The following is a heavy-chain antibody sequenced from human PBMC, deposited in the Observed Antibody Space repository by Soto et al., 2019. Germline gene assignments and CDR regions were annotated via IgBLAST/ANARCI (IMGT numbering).Heavy chain of an antibody. CDR1: GFICSSYD. D-gene: IGHD3-3*01. Sequence: GGSLRLSCAASGFICSSYDMSWVRQAPGKGLEWVSTILVGGSTHYEDSVKGRFTISRDRSKNTVYLQMNSPTAGDTAMYYCVRTHFDSWSFNFYGMDVWGQGTTVTVSS. CDR3: VRTHFDSWSFNFYGMDV. V-gene: IGHV3-23*01. J-gene: IGHJ6*02. CDR2: ILVGGST.